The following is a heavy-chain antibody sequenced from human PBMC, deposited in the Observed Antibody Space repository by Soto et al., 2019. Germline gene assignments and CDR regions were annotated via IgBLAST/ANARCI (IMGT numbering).Heavy chain of an antibody. D-gene: IGHD2-21*02. Sequence: EVQLLESGGGLVPPGGSLGLSCAGSGFSFSSYSMSWVRQAPGKGLEWVSSTSPGGVTTYYADSVKGRFTISRDSSRNTVYLQMNSLRAEDTAIYYCAKENGACYWCGDYWGQGTLVTVSS. J-gene: IGHJ4*02. CDR3: AKENGACYWCGDY. V-gene: IGHV3-23*01. CDR1: GFSFSSYS. CDR2: TSPGGVTT.